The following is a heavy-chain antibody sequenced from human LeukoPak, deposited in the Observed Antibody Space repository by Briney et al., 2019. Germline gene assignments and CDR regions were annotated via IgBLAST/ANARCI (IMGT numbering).Heavy chain of an antibody. V-gene: IGHV4-39*01. CDR1: GDSISSGRNY. CDR3: ARHLSGTTMSHYFDF. CDR2: IYSSGNT. D-gene: IGHD1-1*01. Sequence: SETLSLTCSVSGDSISSGRNYWGWIRQSPGKGLEWIASIYSSGNTHSNPSLKSRVSISVDTSKNQVSPKLYFVTASDAAIYYCARHLSGTTMSHYFDFWGQGTLVTVSS. J-gene: IGHJ4*02.